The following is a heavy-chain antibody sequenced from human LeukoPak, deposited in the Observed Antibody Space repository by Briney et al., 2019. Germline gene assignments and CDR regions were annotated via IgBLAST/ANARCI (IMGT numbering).Heavy chain of an antibody. CDR2: ISYDGSNK. CDR3: AKDRVAAQGDYFDY. Sequence: PGRSLRLSCAASGFTFSSYGMHWVRQAPGKGLEWVAVISYDGSNKYYADSVKGRFTISRDNSKNTLYLQMNSLRAEDTAVYYCAKDRVAAQGDYFDYWGQGTLVTVSS. V-gene: IGHV3-30*18. J-gene: IGHJ4*02. D-gene: IGHD6-19*01. CDR1: GFTFSSYG.